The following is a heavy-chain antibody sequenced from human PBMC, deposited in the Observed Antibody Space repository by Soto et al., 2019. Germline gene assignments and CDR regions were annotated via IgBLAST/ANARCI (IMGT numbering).Heavy chain of an antibody. CDR1: GGSISSSSYY. Sequence: SETLSLTCTVSGGSISSSSYYWGWIRQPPGKGLEWIGSIYYSGSTYYNPSLKSRVTISVDTSKNQSSLKLSSVTAADGEVYYCERTYYDFWSGYSHAFDYWGPGTLVTLSS. D-gene: IGHD3-3*01. CDR3: ERTYYDFWSGYSHAFDY. V-gene: IGHV4-39*01. CDR2: IYYSGST. J-gene: IGHJ4*02.